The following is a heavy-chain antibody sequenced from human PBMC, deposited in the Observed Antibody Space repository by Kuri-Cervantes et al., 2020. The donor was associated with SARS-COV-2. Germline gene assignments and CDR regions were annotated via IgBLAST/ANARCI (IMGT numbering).Heavy chain of an antibody. CDR2: ISYDGSNK. D-gene: IGHD4-11*01. J-gene: IGHJ4*02. Sequence: GGSLRLSCAASGFTFSSYAMHWVRQAPGKGPEWVAVISYDGSNKYYADSVKGRFTISRDNSNNTLYLQMNSLRPEDTAVYYCANDYSKVLDYWGQGTLVTVS. CDR1: GFTFSSYA. CDR3: ANDYSKVLDY. V-gene: IGHV3-30-3*02.